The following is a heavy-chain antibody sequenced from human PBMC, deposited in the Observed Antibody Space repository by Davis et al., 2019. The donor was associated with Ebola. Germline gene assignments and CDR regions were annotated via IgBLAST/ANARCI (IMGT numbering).Heavy chain of an antibody. V-gene: IGHV4-39*01. D-gene: IGHD2-15*01. CDR2: IYYTGST. J-gene: IGHJ4*02. CDR3: AGSVVGLDYFDY. Sequence: PSETLSLTCTVSGASIISPNNYWGWVRQPPGKGLEWIGSIYYTGSTTYNPSLTGRVTISIDTSNNQLSLKLTSVTATDTAVYYCAGSVVGLDYFDYWGQGTLVTVSS. CDR1: GASIISPNNY.